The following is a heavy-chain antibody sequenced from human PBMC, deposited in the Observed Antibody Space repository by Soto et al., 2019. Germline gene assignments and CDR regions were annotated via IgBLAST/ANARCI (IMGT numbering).Heavy chain of an antibody. CDR3: GRLGYCTGGSCYWFDP. D-gene: IGHD2-15*01. J-gene: IGHJ5*02. CDR1: GGSLSCYY. Sequence: SGNPFLPCTVSGGSLSCYYLGWIPPPPVKGLELIGYIYYSGSTNYNPSLKSRVTISADTSKNQFSLKLTSVTAADTAVYYCGRLGYCTGGSCYWFDPWGQGTLVTVSS. CDR2: IYYSGST. V-gene: IGHV4-59*08.